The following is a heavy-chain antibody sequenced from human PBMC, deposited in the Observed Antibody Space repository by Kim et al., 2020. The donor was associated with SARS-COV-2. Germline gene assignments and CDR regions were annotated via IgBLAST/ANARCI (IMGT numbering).Heavy chain of an antibody. D-gene: IGHD3-10*01. Sequence: SETLSLTCAVYGGSFSGYYWSWIRQPPGKGLEWIGEINHSGSTNYNPSLKSRVTISVDTSKNQFSLKLSSVTSADTAVYYCARGPWYGSGTLPFDYWGQG. J-gene: IGHJ4*02. CDR2: INHSGST. V-gene: IGHV4-34*01. CDR3: ARGPWYGSGTLPFDY. CDR1: GGSFSGYY.